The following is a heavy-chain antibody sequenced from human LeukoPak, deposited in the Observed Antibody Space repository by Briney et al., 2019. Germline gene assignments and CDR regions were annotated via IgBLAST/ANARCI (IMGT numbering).Heavy chain of an antibody. J-gene: IGHJ4*02. CDR1: GYTFTGYY. V-gene: IGHV1-2*02. CDR3: ARLNSTHLFDTIYHQLDY. Sequence: GASVKVSCKASGYTFTGYYMHWVRQAPGQGLEWMGWISTYNGRTNYAPNFQDRVTMTSDRSTSTAYMELRSLRSDDTAVHYCARLNSTHLFDTIYHQLDYWGQGALVTVSS. CDR2: ISTYNGRT. D-gene: IGHD2/OR15-2a*01.